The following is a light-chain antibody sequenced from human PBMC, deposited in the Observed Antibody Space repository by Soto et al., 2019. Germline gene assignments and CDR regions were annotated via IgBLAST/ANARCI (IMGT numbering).Light chain of an antibody. Sequence: QSVLTQPPSVSGAPGQRVTISCTGSSSNIGAGYDVHWYQQLPGTAPKLLIYGNNNRPSGVPDRLSGSKSGTSASLAITGLQAEDEADYYCQSYDSSLSGYVFGGGTKVTVL. J-gene: IGLJ2*01. CDR1: SSNIGAGYD. V-gene: IGLV1-40*01. CDR2: GNN. CDR3: QSYDSSLSGYV.